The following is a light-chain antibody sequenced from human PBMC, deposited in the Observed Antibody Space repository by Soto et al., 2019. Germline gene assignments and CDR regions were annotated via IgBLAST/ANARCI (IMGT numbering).Light chain of an antibody. V-gene: IGLV2-14*01. CDR1: SNDIGLHNF. Sequence: QSALTQPASVSGSPGQSITISCTGTSNDIGLHNFVSWHQQHPGKAPKFIIYGVTDRPSGVSNRFSGSKSGNTASLTISGLQADDEADYYCSSYTNTFTWVFGGGTKLTVL. CDR3: SSYTNTFTWV. J-gene: IGLJ3*02. CDR2: GVT.